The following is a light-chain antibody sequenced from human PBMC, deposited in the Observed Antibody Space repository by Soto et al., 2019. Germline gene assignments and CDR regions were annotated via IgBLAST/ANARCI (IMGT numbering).Light chain of an antibody. CDR1: QAVPNN. Sequence: DIPLTQSPSFLSASVGDRVTITCRPSQAVPNNMAWYQQKPGKPTKLLIYEESTLHSGVPSRFSGRKSGTQFTLTIDSLQPEDFATYYCQQVKTYPRTVGGGTKVEIK. V-gene: IGKV1-9*01. J-gene: IGKJ4*01. CDR3: QQVKTYPRT. CDR2: EES.